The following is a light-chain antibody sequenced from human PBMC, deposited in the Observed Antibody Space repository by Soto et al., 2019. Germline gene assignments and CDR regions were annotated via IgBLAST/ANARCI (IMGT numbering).Light chain of an antibody. CDR3: HQRQSSPRT. V-gene: IGKV3-11*01. CDR1: QAVNTR. Sequence: VLTQSPDTLSLPPGERATLSCRASQAVNTRLAWYQHKPGQAPRLLIYLTSNRAAGIPARFSGSGSEKDFTLTISDVEPEDFAVYYCHQRQSSPRTFGQGSKVDIK. J-gene: IGKJ1*01. CDR2: LTS.